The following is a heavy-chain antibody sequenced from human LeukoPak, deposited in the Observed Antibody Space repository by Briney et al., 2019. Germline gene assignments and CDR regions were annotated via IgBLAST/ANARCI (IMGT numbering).Heavy chain of an antibody. V-gene: IGHV1-18*01. D-gene: IGHD3-22*01. CDR1: GYTFTSYG. CDR2: ISAYNGNT. J-gene: IGHJ4*02. Sequence: ASVKVSCKASGYTFTSYGISWVRQAPGQGLEWMGWISAYNGNTSYAQKLQGRVTMTTDTSTGTAYMELRSLRSDDTAVYYCAREHYYDSSGYYSYYFDYWGQGTLVTVSS. CDR3: AREHYYDSSGYYSYYFDY.